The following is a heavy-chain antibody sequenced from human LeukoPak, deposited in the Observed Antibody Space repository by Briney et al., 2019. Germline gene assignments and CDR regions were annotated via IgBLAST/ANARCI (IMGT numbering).Heavy chain of an antibody. J-gene: IGHJ4*02. CDR2: IFSGDST. D-gene: IGHD2-2*01. Sequence: GGSLRLSCAASGFTVIGKHMTWVRQAPGKGLEWLSVIFSGDSTYYADSVRGRFTISRDNSNNTLYLQMNSLTAEDTAVYYCTSQVLVPAAISDYWGQGTLVTVSS. CDR3: TSQVLVPAAISDY. V-gene: IGHV3-53*01. CDR1: GFTVIGKH.